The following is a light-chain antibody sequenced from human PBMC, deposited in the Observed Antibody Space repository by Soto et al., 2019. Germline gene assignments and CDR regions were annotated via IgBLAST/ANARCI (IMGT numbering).Light chain of an antibody. J-gene: IGKJ3*01. Sequence: DIQMTQSPTSLSASVGDRVTITCRASQDIRNFVAWYQQKPGKAPKLLIYAASTLQSGFPSRFSGSGSGTDFTITINSLQPEDVATYSCQKYSSVPVFGPGTKVEIK. CDR3: QKYSSVPV. V-gene: IGKV1-27*01. CDR1: QDIRNF. CDR2: AAS.